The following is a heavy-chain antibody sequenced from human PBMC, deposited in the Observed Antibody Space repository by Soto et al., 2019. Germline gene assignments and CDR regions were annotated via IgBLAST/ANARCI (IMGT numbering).Heavy chain of an antibody. CDR2: TSYDGSDE. CDR3: AKGFGGDPYWYFDL. D-gene: IGHD2-21*01. Sequence: QVQLVESGGGVVQPGTSLRLSCAASGFTLSSYGMHWVRQAPGKGLEWVAVTSYDGSDEYYADSAKGRFTIFRDTSKNTLHLKMNSLRTEDTAMYYCAKGFGGDPYWYFDLWGRGTLVTVSS. J-gene: IGHJ2*01. CDR1: GFTLSSYG. V-gene: IGHV3-30*18.